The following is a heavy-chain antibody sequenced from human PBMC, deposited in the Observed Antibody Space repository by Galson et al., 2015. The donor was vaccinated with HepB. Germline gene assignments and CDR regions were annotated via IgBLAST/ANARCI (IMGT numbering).Heavy chain of an antibody. CDR3: ARETQQARRAVATSHFDY. D-gene: IGHD5-24*01. V-gene: IGHV1-69*13. J-gene: IGHJ4*02. CDR1: GGTFSSYA. CDR2: IIPIFGTA. Sequence: SVKVSCKASGGTFSSYAISWVRQAPGQGLEWMGGIIPIFGTANYAQKFQGRVTITADESTSTAYMELSSLRSEDTAVYYCARETQQARRAVATSHFDYWGQGTLVTVSP.